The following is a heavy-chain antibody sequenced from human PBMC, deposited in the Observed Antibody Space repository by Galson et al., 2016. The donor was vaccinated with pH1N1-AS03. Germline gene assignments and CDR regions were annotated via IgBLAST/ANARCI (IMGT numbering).Heavy chain of an antibody. V-gene: IGHV1-69*13. D-gene: IGHD3-22*01. CDR3: ARPASDSSVYSVFDF. CDR2: ILPGLGSA. CDR1: GGAFSSSA. Sequence: SVKVSCKASGGAFSSSAISWLRQAPGQGLEWMGGILPGLGSATYAQNLQGRVTITADGSTTTAYMELRSLRSDDTAVYYCARPASDSSVYSVFDFWGQGTPVTVSS. J-gene: IGHJ4*02.